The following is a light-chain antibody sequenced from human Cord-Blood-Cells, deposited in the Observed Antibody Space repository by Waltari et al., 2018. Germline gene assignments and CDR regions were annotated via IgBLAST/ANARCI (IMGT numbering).Light chain of an antibody. CDR1: QSVSSRY. V-gene: IGKV3-20*01. Sequence: VVLTQTPDTLSLSPGERAPLSCRASQSVSSRYLACYQQKPGQAPRLLIYGASSMAIGIPDRFSGRGCGTDFTLTISRLEPEDFAVYYCQQYGSSPRRTFGQGTKVEIK. J-gene: IGKJ1*01. CDR3: QQYGSSPRRT. CDR2: GAS.